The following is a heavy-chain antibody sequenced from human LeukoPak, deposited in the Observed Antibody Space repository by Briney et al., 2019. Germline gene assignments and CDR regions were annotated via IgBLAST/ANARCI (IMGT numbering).Heavy chain of an antibody. J-gene: IGHJ4*02. V-gene: IGHV4-39*01. CDR3: ARLGSISGSYYADY. Sequence: PSETLSLTCTVSGGPISSSSYYWGWIRQPPGKGLEWIGSIYYSGSTYYNPSLKSRVTISVDTSKNQFSLKLSSVTAADTAVYYCARLGSISGSYYADYWGQGTLVTVSS. CDR2: IYYSGST. CDR1: GGPISSSSYY. D-gene: IGHD1-26*01.